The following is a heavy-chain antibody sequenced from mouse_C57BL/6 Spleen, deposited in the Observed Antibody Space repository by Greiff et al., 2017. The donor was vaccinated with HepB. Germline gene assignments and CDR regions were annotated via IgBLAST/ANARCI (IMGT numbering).Heavy chain of an antibody. Sequence: QVQLQQSGAELVRPGASVTLSCKASGYTFTDYEMHWVKQTPVHVLEWIGAIDPETGGTAYNQKFKGKAILTADKSSSTAYMELRSLTSEDSAVYYCTRVVATGFDYWGQGTTLTVSS. CDR3: TRVVATGFDY. CDR2: IDPETGGT. D-gene: IGHD1-1*01. V-gene: IGHV1-15*01. CDR1: GYTFTDYE. J-gene: IGHJ2*01.